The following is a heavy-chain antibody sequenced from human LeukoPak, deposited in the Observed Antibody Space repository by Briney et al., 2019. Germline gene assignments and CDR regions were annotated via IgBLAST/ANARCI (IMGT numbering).Heavy chain of an antibody. D-gene: IGHD6-19*01. Sequence: GGSLRLSCAVSGSIFSSYAMSWVRQAPGKGLEWVSVISGSGGLTYYADSVKGRFTISRDNAKNSLYLQMNSLRAEDTAVYYCARVAAVAGHNDYWGQGTLVTVSS. CDR1: GSIFSSYA. CDR2: ISGSGGLT. J-gene: IGHJ4*02. V-gene: IGHV3-23*01. CDR3: ARVAAVAGHNDY.